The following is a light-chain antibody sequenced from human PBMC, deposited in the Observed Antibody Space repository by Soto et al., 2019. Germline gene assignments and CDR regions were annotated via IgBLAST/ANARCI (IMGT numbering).Light chain of an antibody. CDR3: QHRRNWPT. CDR1: QSVSSD. CDR2: DAS. J-gene: IGKJ5*01. V-gene: IGKV3-15*01. Sequence: EIVMTQSPATLSVSPGERATLSCRASQSVSSDLAWYQQKPGQAPRLLIYDASTRATGIPARFSGSGSGTEFTLTISSLQSEDFAVYYCQHRRNWPTFGQGTRLEIK.